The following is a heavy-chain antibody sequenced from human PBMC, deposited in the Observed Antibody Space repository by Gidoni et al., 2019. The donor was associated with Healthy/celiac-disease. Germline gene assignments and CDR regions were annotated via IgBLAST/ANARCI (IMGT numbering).Heavy chain of an antibody. CDR3: ARGGVWGSYRPNWFDP. J-gene: IGHJ5*02. Sequence: QVQLQQWGAGLSKPSETLSLTCAVYGGSFRGYYWSWIRQPPGKGLEWIGEINHSGSTNYNPSLKSRVTISVDTSKNQFSLKLSSVTAADTAVYYCARGGVWGSYRPNWFDPWGQGTLVTVSS. CDR1: GGSFRGYY. CDR2: INHSGST. D-gene: IGHD3-16*02. V-gene: IGHV4-34*01.